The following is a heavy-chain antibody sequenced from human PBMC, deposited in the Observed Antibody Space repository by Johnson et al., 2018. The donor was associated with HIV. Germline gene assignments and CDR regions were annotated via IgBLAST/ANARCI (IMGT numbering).Heavy chain of an antibody. D-gene: IGHD3-9*01. V-gene: IGHV3-7*01. Sequence: VQLVESGGGLVQPGGSLRLSCAASGFTFSSYWMIWVRQAPGKGLEWVANIKQDGSEKYYVDSVKGRFTISRDNAKNSLYLQMNILRAEDTAVYYCARGDVLRYFDWLFEDAFDIWGQGTMVTVSS. CDR1: GFTFSSYW. CDR3: ARGDVLRYFDWLFEDAFDI. J-gene: IGHJ3*02. CDR2: IKQDGSEK.